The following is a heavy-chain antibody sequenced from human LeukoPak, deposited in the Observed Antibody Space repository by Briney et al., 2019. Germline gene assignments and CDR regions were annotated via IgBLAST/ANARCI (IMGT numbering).Heavy chain of an antibody. V-gene: IGHV3-7*01. CDR3: ARDGVTMVRGVKVLDYYYYYMDV. J-gene: IGHJ6*03. D-gene: IGHD3-10*01. Sequence: GGSLRLSCTASGFTFITYWMSWVRQAPGKGLEWVANIKQDGSEKYYVDSVKGRFTISRDNAKNSLYLQMNSLRAEDTAVYYCARDGVTMVRGVKVLDYYYYYMDVWGKGTTVTISS. CDR1: GFTFITYW. CDR2: IKQDGSEK.